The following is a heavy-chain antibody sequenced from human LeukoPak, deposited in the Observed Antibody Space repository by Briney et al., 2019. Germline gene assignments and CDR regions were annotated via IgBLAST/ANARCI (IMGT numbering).Heavy chain of an antibody. V-gene: IGHV3-74*01. CDR2: MNSDGRST. CDR3: ARDGKYSYNWYNDY. Sequence: PGGSLRLSCGASGFTFPSYWMHWVRQDPGKGLVWVSRMNSDGRSTNYADSVKGRFTISRDSAKNTLYLQMNSLRAEDTAVYYCARDGKYSYNWYNDYWGQGTLVTVSS. D-gene: IGHD6-13*01. CDR1: GFTFPSYW. J-gene: IGHJ4*02.